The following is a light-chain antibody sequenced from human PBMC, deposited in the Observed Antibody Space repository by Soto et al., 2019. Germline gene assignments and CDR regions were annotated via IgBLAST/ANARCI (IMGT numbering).Light chain of an antibody. Sequence: VITQSPTTLSVSPGERATLSCRASQSVSSNLAWYQQKPGQAPRLLIYDASTRDTGIPARFSGSGSGTEFTLTISSLQSEDFAVYYCQQYNNWTPITFGQGTRLEI. V-gene: IGKV3D-15*01. CDR1: QSVSSN. CDR2: DAS. J-gene: IGKJ5*01. CDR3: QQYNNWTPIT.